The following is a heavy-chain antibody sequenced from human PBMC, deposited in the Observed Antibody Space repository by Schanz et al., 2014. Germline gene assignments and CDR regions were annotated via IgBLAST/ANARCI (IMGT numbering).Heavy chain of an antibody. V-gene: IGHV3-7*03. D-gene: IGHD5-12*01. CDR3: ARDPNSVNEIDY. CDR1: GFTFSDHW. Sequence: VQLVESGGALVHPGGSLRLSCSASGFTFSDHWMSWVPQPPGKGLDWVANIKGESSEKNYVDSVKCRFTLARDNAKNSMYLQMNSLRVEDTAVYYCARDPNSVNEIDYWGQGTLVTVSS. J-gene: IGHJ4*02. CDR2: IKGESSEK.